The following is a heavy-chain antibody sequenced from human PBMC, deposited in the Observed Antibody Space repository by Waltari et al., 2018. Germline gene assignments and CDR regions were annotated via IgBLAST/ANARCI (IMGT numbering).Heavy chain of an antibody. V-gene: IGHV3-30*02. CDR2: MRFDNK. Sequence: QVQLVESGGGVVQPGGSLRLSCAASGFTYSGHGMDWVRQAPGGGRGWWAFMRFDNKFYAESVKGRFTISRDNSKNRLYLQMNSLRVEDTAMYYCAGGTDYGFDHWGQGALVTVSS. D-gene: IGHD4-17*01. CDR3: AGGTDYGFDH. CDR1: GFTYSGHG. J-gene: IGHJ4*02.